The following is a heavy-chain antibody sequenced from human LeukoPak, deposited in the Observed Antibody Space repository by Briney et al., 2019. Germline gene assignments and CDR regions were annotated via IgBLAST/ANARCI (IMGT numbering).Heavy chain of an antibody. Sequence: PSETLSLTCTVSGASISSYFWSWIRQPPGKGLEWIGYIYSSGGTNYNPSLKSRVAMSVDTSKNQFSLKLSSVTAADTAVYYCARGLYNWNYVYVYWGQGTLVTVSS. CDR3: ARGLYNWNYVYVY. D-gene: IGHD1-7*01. CDR1: GASISSYF. V-gene: IGHV4-59*01. CDR2: IYSSGGT. J-gene: IGHJ4*02.